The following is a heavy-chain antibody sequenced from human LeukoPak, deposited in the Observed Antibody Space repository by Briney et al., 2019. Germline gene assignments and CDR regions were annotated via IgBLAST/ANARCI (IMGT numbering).Heavy chain of an antibody. J-gene: IGHJ4*02. CDR2: IYHSGST. CDR3: ARSIAAAGKLGWRFPTFVDY. Sequence: TETLSLTCAVSGYSISSGYYWGWIRQPPGKGLEWIGSIYHSGSTYYNPSLKSRVTISVDTSKNQFSLKLSSVTAADTAVYYCARSIAAAGKLGWRFPTFVDYWGQGTLDTVSS. V-gene: IGHV4-38-2*01. D-gene: IGHD6-13*01. CDR1: GYSISSGYY.